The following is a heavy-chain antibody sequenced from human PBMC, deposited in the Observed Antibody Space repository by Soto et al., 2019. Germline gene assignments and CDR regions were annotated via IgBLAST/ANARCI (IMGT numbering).Heavy chain of an antibody. CDR3: AKDIHDFWSSYMDV. CDR2: ISGSGGST. Sequence: HPGGSLRLSCAASGFTFSSYAMSWVRQAPGKGLEWVSAISGSGGSTYYADSVKGRFTISRDNSKNTLYLQMNSLRAEDTAVYYCAKDIHDFWSSYMDVWGKGTTVTVSS. D-gene: IGHD3-3*01. CDR1: GFTFSSYA. V-gene: IGHV3-23*01. J-gene: IGHJ6*03.